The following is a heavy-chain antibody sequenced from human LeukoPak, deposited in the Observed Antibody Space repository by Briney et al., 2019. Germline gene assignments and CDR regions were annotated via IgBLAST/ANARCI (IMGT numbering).Heavy chain of an antibody. Sequence: HPGGSLRLSCAASGSTFSSYWMSWVRQAPGKGLEWVANIKKDGSEKYYVDSVKGRFTISRDNAKTSLYLQMNSLRAEDTAVYYCARDLSGVTGYTYGRGIDYWGQGTLVTVSS. CDR1: GSTFSSYW. D-gene: IGHD5-18*01. CDR3: ARDLSGVTGYTYGRGIDY. V-gene: IGHV3-7*01. CDR2: IKKDGSEK. J-gene: IGHJ4*02.